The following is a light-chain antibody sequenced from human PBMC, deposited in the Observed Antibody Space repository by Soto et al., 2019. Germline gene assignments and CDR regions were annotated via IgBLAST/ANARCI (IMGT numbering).Light chain of an antibody. V-gene: IGKV1-16*02. Sequence: DIQMTPSPSSLSASVGDRVTITCRASQVISNYLAWFQQKPGKAPKSLIYAASSLQTGVPSKFSGSGSWTDFPLTISRLEPEHFANYYCKQYHSFPRLTFAGGTKVEIK. CDR3: KQYHSFPRLT. CDR1: QVISNY. J-gene: IGKJ4*01. CDR2: AAS.